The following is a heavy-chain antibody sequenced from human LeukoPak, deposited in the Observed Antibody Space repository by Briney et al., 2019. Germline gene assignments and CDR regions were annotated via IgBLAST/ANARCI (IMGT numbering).Heavy chain of an antibody. J-gene: IGHJ4*02. CDR3: ARGPRYSSGWYGY. CDR2: IYYRGST. V-gene: IGHV4-30-4*01. CDR1: GGSISSGGYY. D-gene: IGHD6-19*01. Sequence: SATLSLTRTVSGGSISSGGYYWSWLRQPPGKGLEWFVYIYYRGSTYSHRSLKTPFTTSVDTSKYKFSLKLSSVTAAVMAAYYGARGPRYSSGWYGYWGQRALVTVSS.